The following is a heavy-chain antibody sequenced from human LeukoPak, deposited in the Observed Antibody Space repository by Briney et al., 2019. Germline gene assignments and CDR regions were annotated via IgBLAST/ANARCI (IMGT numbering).Heavy chain of an antibody. CDR1: GFTFSSYA. CDR2: ISYDGSNK. J-gene: IGHJ6*02. Sequence: GGSLRLSCAASGFTFSSYAMHWVRQAPGKGLEGVAVISYDGSNKYYADSVKGRFTISRDNSKNTLYLQMNSLRAEDTAVYYCARGRTATTVDYYYGMDVWGQGTTVTVSS. V-gene: IGHV3-30-3*01. CDR3: ARGRTATTVDYYYGMDV. D-gene: IGHD4-23*01.